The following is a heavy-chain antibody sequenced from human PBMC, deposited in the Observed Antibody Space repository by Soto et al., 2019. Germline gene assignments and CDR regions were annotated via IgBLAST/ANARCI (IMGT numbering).Heavy chain of an antibody. Sequence: EVQLVESGGGLVQPGGSLRLSCVASGFTFSSSEMYWVRQAPGKGLEWVSYIHPAGQPIFFAASVKGRITISRDNAKKSVYLQMNSLRAEDTPVYYCARRGSTWGQGRMVTVSS. V-gene: IGHV3-48*03. J-gene: IGHJ3*01. CDR3: ARRGST. D-gene: IGHD2-2*01. CDR1: GFTFSSSE. CDR2: IHPAGQPI.